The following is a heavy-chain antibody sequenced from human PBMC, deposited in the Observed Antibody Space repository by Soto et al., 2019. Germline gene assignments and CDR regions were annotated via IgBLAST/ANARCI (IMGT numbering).Heavy chain of an antibody. CDR2: VYSSGTT. CDR3: ARDIGSYAYAEGY. J-gene: IGHJ4*02. CDR1: GGSINSYW. D-gene: IGHD2-2*01. V-gene: IGHV4-4*07. Sequence: ETLSLTCSVSGGSINSYWWSWIRQPAGKGLEWIGRVYSSGTTDYNPSLNSRATMSVETSKNQFSLKLTSVTAADTAVYYCARDIGSYAYAEGYWGQGIQVTVSS.